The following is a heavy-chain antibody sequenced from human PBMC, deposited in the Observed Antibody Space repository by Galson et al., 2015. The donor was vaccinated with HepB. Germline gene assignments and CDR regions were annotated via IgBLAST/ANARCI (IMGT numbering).Heavy chain of an antibody. CDR3: ARPVITEDFWSGYSDYYYYGMDV. CDR2: IIPIFGTA. D-gene: IGHD3-3*01. CDR1: GGTFSSYA. V-gene: IGHV1-69*13. J-gene: IGHJ6*02. Sequence: SVKVSCKASGGTFSSYAISWVRQAPGQGLGWMGGIIPIFGTANYAQKFQGRVTITADESTSTAYMELSSLRSEDTAVYYCARPVITEDFWSGYSDYYYYGMDVWGQGTTVTVSS.